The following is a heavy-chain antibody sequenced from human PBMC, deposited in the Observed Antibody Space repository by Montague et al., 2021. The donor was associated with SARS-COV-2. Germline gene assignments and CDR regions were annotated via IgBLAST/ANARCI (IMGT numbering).Heavy chain of an antibody. Sequence: SLRLSCAASGFIFSSYEMYWVRQAPGKGLEWVSCISNSGDTKYYADSVKGRFTISRDNAKNSLYLQMSSLRAEDTAVYYCSRAGEDYYYDSSGFLYWGQGNLVTVSS. J-gene: IGHJ4*01. D-gene: IGHD3-22*01. V-gene: IGHV3-48*03. CDR1: GFIFSSYE. CDR3: SRAGEDYYYDSSGFLY. CDR2: ISNSGDTK.